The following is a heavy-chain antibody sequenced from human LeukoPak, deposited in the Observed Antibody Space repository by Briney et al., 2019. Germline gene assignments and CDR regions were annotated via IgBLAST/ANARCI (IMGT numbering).Heavy chain of an antibody. J-gene: IGHJ4*02. D-gene: IGHD3-10*01. Sequence: SETLSLTCTVSGGSISSYYWSWIRQPLGKGLEWIGYIYYSGSTNYNPSLKSRVTISVDTSKNQFSLKLSSVTAADTAVYYCARGRLHYGSGSYYKTFDYWGQGTLVTVSS. CDR1: GGSISSYY. V-gene: IGHV4-59*12. CDR2: IYYSGST. CDR3: ARGRLHYGSGSYYKTFDY.